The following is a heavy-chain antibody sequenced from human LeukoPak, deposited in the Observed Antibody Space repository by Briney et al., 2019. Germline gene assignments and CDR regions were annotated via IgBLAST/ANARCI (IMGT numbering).Heavy chain of an antibody. Sequence: GRSLRLSCAASGFTFNTFAMHWVRQAPGKGPEWVAVLSHDGSKKYYADSVKGRVTVSRDNSERTLHLQMSSLRVEDTALYYCTRDTFGTEDYWGQGTLVTVSS. CDR2: LSHDGSKK. J-gene: IGHJ4*02. D-gene: IGHD1-14*01. V-gene: IGHV3-30*07. CDR1: GFTFNTFA. CDR3: TRDTFGTEDY.